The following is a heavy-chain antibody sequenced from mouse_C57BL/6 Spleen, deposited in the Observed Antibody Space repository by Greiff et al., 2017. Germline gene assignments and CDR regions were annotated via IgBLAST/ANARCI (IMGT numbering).Heavy chain of an antibody. CDR2: INPNNGGT. Sequence: EVQLQQSGPELVKPGASVKIPCKASGYTFTDYNMDWVKQSHGKSLEWIGDINPNNGGTIYNQKFKGKATLTVDKSSSTAYMALRSLTSEDTAVYYCARVAYSNYEDYYAMDYWGQGTSVTVAS. CDR3: ARVAYSNYEDYYAMDY. D-gene: IGHD2-5*01. V-gene: IGHV1-18*01. CDR1: GYTFTDYN. J-gene: IGHJ4*01.